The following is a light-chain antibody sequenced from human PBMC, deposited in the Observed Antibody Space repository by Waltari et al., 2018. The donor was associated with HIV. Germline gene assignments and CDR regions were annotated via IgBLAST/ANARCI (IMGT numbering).Light chain of an antibody. CDR1: QNIKNY. J-gene: IGKJ5*01. CDR2: AAT. V-gene: IGKV1-39*01. Sequence: DIQMTPSPSSLSASLGDEVIITCRASQNIKNYVNWYRQKPGGAPKLLIYAATNLQSGVPGRFRGGGSGTDFTLTINNLQPEDSAIYICQQTYSASMTFGRGTRV. CDR3: QQTYSASMT.